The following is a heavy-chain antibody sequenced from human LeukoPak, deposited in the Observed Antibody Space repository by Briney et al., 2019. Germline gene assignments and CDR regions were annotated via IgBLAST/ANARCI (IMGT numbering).Heavy chain of an antibody. V-gene: IGHV1-8*01. J-gene: IGHJ4*02. CDR3: ARASIAVPCGY. CDR2: MNPNSGNT. CDR1: GYTFTSYD. D-gene: IGHD6-19*01. Sequence: GASVKVSCKASGYTFTSYDINWGRQATGQGLEWMGWMNPNSGNTGYAQKFQGRVTMTRNTSISTAYMEPSSLRSEDTAVYYCARASIAVPCGYWGQGTLVTVSS.